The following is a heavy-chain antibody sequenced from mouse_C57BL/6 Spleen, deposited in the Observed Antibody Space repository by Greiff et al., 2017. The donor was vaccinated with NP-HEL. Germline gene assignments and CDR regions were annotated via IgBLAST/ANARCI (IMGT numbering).Heavy chain of an antibody. CDR1: GYTFTSYW. V-gene: IGHV1-64*01. J-gene: IGHJ1*03. Sequence: VQLQQPGAELVKPGASVKLSCKASGYTFTSYWMHWVKQRPGQGLEWIGMIYPNSGSTNYNEKFKSKATLTVDKSSSTAYMQLSSLTSEDSAVYYCARSYDYDGYFDVWGTGTTVTVSS. CDR3: ARSYDYDGYFDV. CDR2: IYPNSGST. D-gene: IGHD2-4*01.